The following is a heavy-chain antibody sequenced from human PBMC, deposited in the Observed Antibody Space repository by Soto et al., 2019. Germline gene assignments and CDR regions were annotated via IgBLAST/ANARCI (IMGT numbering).Heavy chain of an antibody. CDR1: GFTFSNFW. Sequence: EGQLVESGGGLVQPGGSLRLSSAASGFTFSNFWVHWVRQAPGKGLVWVSRASPDGSSTSYADSVKGRFTISRDNAKNMLYMEMNSLRAEDTAVYYCASHGSGDYFWFDPWGQGTLVTVSS. V-gene: IGHV3-74*01. CDR3: ASHGSGDYFWFDP. CDR2: ASPDGSST. D-gene: IGHD4-17*01. J-gene: IGHJ5*02.